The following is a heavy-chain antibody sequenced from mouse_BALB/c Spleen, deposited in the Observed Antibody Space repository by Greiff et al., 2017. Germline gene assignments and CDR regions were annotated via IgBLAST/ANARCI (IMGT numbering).Heavy chain of an antibody. Sequence: DVHLVESGGGLVQPGGSLKLSCAASGFTFSSYGMSWVRQTPDKRLELVATINSNGGSTYYPDSVKGRFTISRDNAKNTLYLQMSSLKSEDTAMYYCARDPGSFAYWGQGTLVTVSA. V-gene: IGHV5-6-3*01. CDR2: INSNGGST. CDR3: ARDPGSFAY. J-gene: IGHJ3*01. CDR1: GFTFSSYG.